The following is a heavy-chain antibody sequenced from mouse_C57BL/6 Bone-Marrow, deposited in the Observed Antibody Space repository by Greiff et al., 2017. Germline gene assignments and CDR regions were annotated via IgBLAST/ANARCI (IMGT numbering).Heavy chain of an antibody. CDR2: INPSSGYT. Sequence: VKLMESGAELARPGASVKMSCKASGYTFTSYTMHWVKQRPGQGLEWIGYINPSSGYTKYNQKFKDKATLTADKSSSTAYMHLSSLTSEDSAVYYCARFLYAMDYWGQGTSVTVSS. J-gene: IGHJ4*01. CDR1: GYTFTSYT. V-gene: IGHV1-4*01. CDR3: ARFLYAMDY.